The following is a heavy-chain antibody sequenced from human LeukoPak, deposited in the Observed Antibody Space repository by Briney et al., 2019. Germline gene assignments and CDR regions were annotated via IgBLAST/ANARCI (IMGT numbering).Heavy chain of an antibody. CDR2: IYHSGST. J-gene: IGHJ4*02. CDR1: GGSISSSNW. V-gene: IGHV4-4*02. Sequence: PSGTLSLTCAVSGGSISSSNWWSWVRQPPGKGLEWIGEIYHSGSTNYNPSLKSRVTISVDTSKNQFSLKLSSVAAADTAVYYCARGTTVTTLGYWGQGTLVTVSS. CDR3: ARGTTVTTLGY. D-gene: IGHD4-17*01.